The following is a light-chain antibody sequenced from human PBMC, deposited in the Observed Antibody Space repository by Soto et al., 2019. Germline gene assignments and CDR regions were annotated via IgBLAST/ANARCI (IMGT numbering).Light chain of an antibody. CDR2: KTS. J-gene: IGKJ4*01. V-gene: IGKV3-15*01. CDR3: QQYAGWPLT. CDR1: KSIGTN. Sequence: EVVMTQSPATVSVSPGERTSFSCRASKSIGTNLGWYQQKPGQAPRLLISKTSTRATGVPARFSGSGSGTEFTLTISSLQSEDIAVYYCQQYAGWPLTFGGGTKVDIK.